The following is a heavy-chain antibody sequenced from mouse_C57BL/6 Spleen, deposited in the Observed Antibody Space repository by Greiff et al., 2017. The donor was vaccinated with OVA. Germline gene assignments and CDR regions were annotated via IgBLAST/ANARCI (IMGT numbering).Heavy chain of an antibody. Sequence: EVHLVESGGGLVKPGGSLKLSCAASGFTFSSYAMSWVRQTPEKRLEWVATISDGGSYTYYPDNVKGRFTISRDNAKNKQYLQMSHLKSEDTAMSDGARENYYGSSPWFAYWGQGTLVTVSA. CDR1: GFTFSSYA. CDR2: ISDGGSYT. J-gene: IGHJ3*01. CDR3: ARENYYGSSPWFAY. V-gene: IGHV5-4*01. D-gene: IGHD1-1*01.